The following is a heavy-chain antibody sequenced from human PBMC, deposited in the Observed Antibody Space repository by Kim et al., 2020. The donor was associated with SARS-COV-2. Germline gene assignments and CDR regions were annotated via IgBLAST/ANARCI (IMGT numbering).Heavy chain of an antibody. CDR2: INSDGSST. J-gene: IGHJ4*02. CDR3: ARAMSEGGWYLFSSSSEPKYYCGY. CDR1: GFTFSSYW. V-gene: IGHV3-74*01. D-gene: IGHD6-19*01. Sequence: GGSLRLSCAASGFTFSSYWMHWVRQAPGKGLVWVSRINSDGSSTSYADSVKGRFTISRDNAKNTLYLQMNSLRAEDTAVYYCARAMSEGGWYLFSSSSEPKYYCGYWGQGTLVTVSS.